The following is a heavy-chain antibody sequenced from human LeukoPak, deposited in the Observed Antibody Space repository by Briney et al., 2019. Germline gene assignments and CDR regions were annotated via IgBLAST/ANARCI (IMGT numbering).Heavy chain of an antibody. Sequence: GGSLRLSCAASGFTFSNAWMSWVRQAPGKGLEWVGRIKSKTDGGTTDYAAPVKGRFTISRDDSKNTLYLQMNSLKTEDTAVYYCTTDYYYDSSGYYYGDDYWGRGTLVTVSS. CDR1: GFTFSNAW. D-gene: IGHD3-22*01. CDR3: TTDYYYDSSGYYYGDDY. J-gene: IGHJ4*02. V-gene: IGHV3-15*01. CDR2: IKSKTDGGTT.